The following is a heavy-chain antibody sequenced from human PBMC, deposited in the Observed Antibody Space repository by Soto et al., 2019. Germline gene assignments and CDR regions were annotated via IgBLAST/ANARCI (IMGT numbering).Heavy chain of an antibody. D-gene: IGHD1-26*01. V-gene: IGHV3-7*05. CDR2: IQQDGSEK. CDR3: ARHSCRYYSFDY. J-gene: IGHJ4*02. CDR1: GFSFSTYW. Sequence: EVQLVESGGGLVQPGGSLRVSCAASGFSFSTYWMTWVRQAPGKGLEWVAYIQQDGSEKYYVDSVKGRFTISRDNAKDSLSLQMDSLRAEDTAVYFCARHSCRYYSFDYRGQGTLVTVSS.